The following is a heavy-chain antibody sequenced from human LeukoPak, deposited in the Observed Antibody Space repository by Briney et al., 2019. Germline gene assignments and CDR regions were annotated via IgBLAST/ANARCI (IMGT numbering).Heavy chain of an antibody. CDR3: ATDVPAVTIFGY. CDR2: INSDGSST. V-gene: IGHV3-74*01. CDR1: GFTFRTYW. D-gene: IGHD2-2*01. Sequence: PGGSLRLSCAASGFTFRTYWMHWVRHAPGTGLVWVSLINSDGSSTNYADSVKGRFTISRDNAKNTLYLQMNSLRAEDTAVYYCATDVPAVTIFGYWGQGTLVTVSS. J-gene: IGHJ4*02.